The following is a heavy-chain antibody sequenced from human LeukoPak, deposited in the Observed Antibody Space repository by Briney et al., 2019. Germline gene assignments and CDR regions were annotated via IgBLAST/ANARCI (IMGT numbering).Heavy chain of an antibody. Sequence: GGSLRLSCAASGFTVGYNYMTWVRQAPGKGLEWVAAIYNSGSTYYADSVKGRFTISRDNSKNTLYLQMNSLRAEDTAVYYCAKDRDVDTAMGTDAFDIWGQGTMVTVSS. CDR2: IYNSGST. J-gene: IGHJ3*02. D-gene: IGHD5-18*01. V-gene: IGHV3-53*01. CDR1: GFTVGYNY. CDR3: AKDRDVDTAMGTDAFDI.